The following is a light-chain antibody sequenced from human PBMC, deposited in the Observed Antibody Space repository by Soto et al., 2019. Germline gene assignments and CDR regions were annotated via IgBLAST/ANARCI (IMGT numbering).Light chain of an antibody. CDR2: GNS. CDR1: SSNIGAGYH. V-gene: IGLV1-40*01. CDR3: QSYDSSLSVVV. J-gene: IGLJ2*01. Sequence: QSVLTQPSSVSGAPGQRVTISCTGSSSNIGAGYHVHWYQQLPGTAPKLLIFGNSIRPSGVPDRFSGSKSGTSASLAITGLQAEDEADYYCQSYDSSLSVVVVGGGTKLTVL.